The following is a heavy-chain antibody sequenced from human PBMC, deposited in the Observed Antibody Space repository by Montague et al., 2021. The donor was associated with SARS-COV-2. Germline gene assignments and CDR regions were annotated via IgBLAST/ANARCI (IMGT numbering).Heavy chain of an antibody. J-gene: IGHJ4*02. CDR3: ARDGGIADCFDF. CDR1: GVSFTSYY. V-gene: IGHV4-59*01. Sequence: SETLSLTCSVSGVSFTSYYWSWIRQPPGKGLEWIGYIYSSGSTNYNPSFKSRVTMSVDKSKNQFSLKLTSVTAADTAVYYCARDGGIADCFDFWGQGTLVTVSS. D-gene: IGHD6-13*01. CDR2: IYSSGST.